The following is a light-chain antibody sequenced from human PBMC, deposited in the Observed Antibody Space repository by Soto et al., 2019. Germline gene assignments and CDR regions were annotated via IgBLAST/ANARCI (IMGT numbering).Light chain of an antibody. CDR2: GAS. Sequence: EIVLTQSPGTLSLSAGERATLSCRASQSVGSSYLAWYQQKPGQAPTVLIYGASSRATGIPDRFSGSGSGTDFTLTISRLEPEDFVVYYCQNYDTSPTFGQGTKVEI. J-gene: IGKJ1*01. CDR1: QSVGSSY. CDR3: QNYDTSPT. V-gene: IGKV3-20*01.